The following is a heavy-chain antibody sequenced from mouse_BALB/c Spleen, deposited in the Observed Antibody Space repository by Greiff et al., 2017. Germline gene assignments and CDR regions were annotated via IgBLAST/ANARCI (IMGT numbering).Heavy chain of an antibody. D-gene: IGHD1-1*01. CDR2: ISSGSSTI. J-gene: IGHJ3*01. V-gene: IGHV5-17*02. CDR1: GFTFSSFG. Sequence: EVMLVESGGGLVKPGGSRKLSCAASGFTFSSFGMHWVRQAPEKGLEWVAYISSGSSTIYYADTVKGRFTISRDNPKNTLFLQMTSLRSEDTAMYYCATRTFTEGFAYWGQGTLVTVSA. CDR3: ATRTFTEGFAY.